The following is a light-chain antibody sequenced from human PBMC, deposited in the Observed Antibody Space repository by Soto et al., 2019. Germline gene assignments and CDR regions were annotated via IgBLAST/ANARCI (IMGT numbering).Light chain of an antibody. V-gene: IGKV3D-15*01. Sequence: EIVMTQSPATLSVSPGERATLSCRASQSVSSNLAWYQQKPGQAPRLLIYGASTRATGIPARFSGSGSGTEFTLTISSLQSEDFAVYYCQQYNNWPPLFTFVPGTKVVIK. CDR2: GAS. CDR1: QSVSSN. CDR3: QQYNNWPPLFT. J-gene: IGKJ3*01.